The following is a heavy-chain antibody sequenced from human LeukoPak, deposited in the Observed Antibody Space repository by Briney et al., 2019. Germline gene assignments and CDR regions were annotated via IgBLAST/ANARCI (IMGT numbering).Heavy chain of an antibody. CDR1: GYTFSSYG. D-gene: IGHD5-12*01. CDR2: ISAYNGNT. J-gene: IGHJ5*02. V-gene: IGHV1-18*01. Sequence: ASVKVSCKASGYTFSSYGINWVRQAPGQGLEWMGWISAYNGNTNYAQKLQGRVTMTTDTSTSTAYMELRSLRSDDTAVYYCAREYSGYDSVGWFDPWGQGTLVTVSS. CDR3: AREYSGYDSVGWFDP.